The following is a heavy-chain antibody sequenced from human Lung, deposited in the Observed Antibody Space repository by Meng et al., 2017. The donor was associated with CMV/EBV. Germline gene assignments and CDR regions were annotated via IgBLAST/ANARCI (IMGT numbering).Heavy chain of an antibody. CDR3: ARDLGYSSSWYFQYYFDG. CDR2: INPSDNTT. V-gene: IGHV1-46*01. Sequence: SVXVSXXASGYTLTNYYIHWVRQAPGQGLEWMGIINPSDNTTIYEQKFQGRVTMTRDTSTGTVYMELSSLRSDDTALYYFARDLGYSSSWYFQYYFDGWGHGTXVTVAS. D-gene: IGHD6-13*01. J-gene: IGHJ4*01. CDR1: GYTLTNYY.